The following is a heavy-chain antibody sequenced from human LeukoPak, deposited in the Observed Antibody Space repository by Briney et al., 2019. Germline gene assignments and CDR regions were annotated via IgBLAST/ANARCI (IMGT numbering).Heavy chain of an antibody. CDR3: ARDHIAAAGLLAY. V-gene: IGHV1-2*02. J-gene: IGHJ4*02. CDR1: GYTFTGYY. Sequence: GASVKVSCKASGYTFTGYYMHWVRQAPGQGLEWMGWINPNSGGTNYAQKFQGRVTMTRDTSISTAYMELSRLRSDDTAVYYCARDHIAAAGLLAYWGQGTLVTVSS. CDR2: INPNSGGT. D-gene: IGHD6-13*01.